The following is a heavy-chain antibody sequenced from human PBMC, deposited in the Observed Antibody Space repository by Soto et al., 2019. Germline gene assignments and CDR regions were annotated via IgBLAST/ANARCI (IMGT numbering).Heavy chain of an antibody. Sequence: ETPSLTCTVSGGSISSYYWSWIRQPPGKGLEWIGYIYYSGSTNYNPSLKSRVTISVDTSKNQFSLKLSSVTAADTAVYYCARGANILNPAAFDIWGQGTMVTVSS. CDR2: IYYSGST. CDR3: ARGANILNPAAFDI. J-gene: IGHJ3*02. D-gene: IGHD2-15*01. V-gene: IGHV4-59*01. CDR1: GGSISSYY.